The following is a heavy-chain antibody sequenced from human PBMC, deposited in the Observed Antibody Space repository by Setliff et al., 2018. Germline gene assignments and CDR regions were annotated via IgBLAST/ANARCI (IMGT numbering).Heavy chain of an antibody. CDR1: GYTFTSYA. D-gene: IGHD6-13*01. J-gene: IGHJ4*02. V-gene: IGHV1-3*01. CDR3: ASRTISPAYSSSYPPNY. CDR2: INAGNGNT. Sequence: GASVKVSCKASGYTFTSYAMHWVRQAPGQRLEWMGWINAGNGNTKYSQKFQGRVTITRDTSASTAYMELSSLRSEDTAVYYCASRTISPAYSSSYPPNYWGQGTLVTVSS.